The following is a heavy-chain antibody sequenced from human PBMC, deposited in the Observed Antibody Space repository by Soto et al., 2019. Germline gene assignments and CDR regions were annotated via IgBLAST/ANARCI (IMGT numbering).Heavy chain of an antibody. D-gene: IGHD3-22*01. J-gene: IGHJ5*02. CDR3: ARSYYDSTGFAVDP. V-gene: IGHV4-59*02. CDR1: GASVSNGY. Sequence: QMQLQASGPGLVKPSETLSLTCNVSGASVSNGYWSWIRQPPGKGLEWIGFMYFGGSFNYNPSLTGRATLSVETSRNQFSRKLTSVTASDTAVYYCARSYYDSTGFAVDPWGQGTLVTVSS. CDR2: MYFGGSF.